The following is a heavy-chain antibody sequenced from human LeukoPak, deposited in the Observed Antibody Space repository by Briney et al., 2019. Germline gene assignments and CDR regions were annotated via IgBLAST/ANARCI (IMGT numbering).Heavy chain of an antibody. V-gene: IGHV3-43*02. D-gene: IGHD7-27*01. CDR3: AKDMVWGWYFDL. CDR2: TSGDGGTT. CDR1: GXAFADYA. Sequence: PGGSLRLSCAASGXAFADYAIHWVRQGPGGGLEWVSLTSGDGGTTYYADSVKGRFTISRDNSKNSLFLQMNSLRTEDTALYYCAKDMVWGWYFDLWGRGTLVTVSS. J-gene: IGHJ2*01.